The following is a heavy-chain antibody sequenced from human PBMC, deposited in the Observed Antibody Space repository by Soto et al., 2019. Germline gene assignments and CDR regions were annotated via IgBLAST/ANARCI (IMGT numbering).Heavy chain of an antibody. CDR3: ARRWGYSSTAEQYYFDY. J-gene: IGHJ4*02. Sequence: ASVNVSCKASGYTFTSYGISWVLQAPGQGLEWMGWISAYNGNTNYAQKLQGRVTMTTDTSTSTAYMELRSLRSDDTAVYYCARRWGYSSTAEQYYFDYWGQGTLVTVSS. V-gene: IGHV1-18*01. CDR1: GYTFTSYG. D-gene: IGHD6-13*01. CDR2: ISAYNGNT.